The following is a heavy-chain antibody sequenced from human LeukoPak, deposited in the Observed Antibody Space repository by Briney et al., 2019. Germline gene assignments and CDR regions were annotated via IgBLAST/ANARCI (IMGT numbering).Heavy chain of an antibody. CDR2: ITASGTAM. CDR1: GFTFSSYS. V-gene: IGHV3-48*02. Sequence: GGSLRLSCAASGFTFSSYSMNWVRQAPGKGLEWVSHITASGTAMVYADSVKGRFTISRDNAKNSLYLQMNSLRDEDTAVYYCASSGSYRFDYWGQGTLVTISS. CDR3: ASSGSYRFDY. D-gene: IGHD1-26*01. J-gene: IGHJ4*02.